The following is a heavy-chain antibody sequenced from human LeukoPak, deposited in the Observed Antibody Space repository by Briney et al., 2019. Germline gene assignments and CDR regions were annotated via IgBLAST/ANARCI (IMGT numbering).Heavy chain of an antibody. Sequence: SQTLSLTCTVSGGSISSGSYYWSWIRQPAGKGLEWIGRIYTSGSTNYNPSLKSRVTISVDTSKNQFSLKLSSVTAADTAVYYCARGSWDYVWGSYRSSFDYWGQGTLVTVSS. CDR2: IYTSGST. J-gene: IGHJ4*02. D-gene: IGHD3-16*02. V-gene: IGHV4-61*02. CDR3: ARGSWDYVWGSYRSSFDY. CDR1: GGSISSGSYY.